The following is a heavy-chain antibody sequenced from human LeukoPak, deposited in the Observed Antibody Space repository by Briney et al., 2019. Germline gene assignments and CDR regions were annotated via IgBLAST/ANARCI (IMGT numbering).Heavy chain of an antibody. V-gene: IGHV3-30*02. CDR3: ECDYADS. Sequence: GGSLRLSCAASGFTFSSYGMHWVRQAPGKGLEWVAFIRYDGTNKYYANSVKGRFTISRDNSKNTLYLQMNSLRVEDTAVYYCECDYADSWGQGTLVTVSS. CDR1: GFTFSSYG. CDR2: IRYDGTNK. J-gene: IGHJ4*02.